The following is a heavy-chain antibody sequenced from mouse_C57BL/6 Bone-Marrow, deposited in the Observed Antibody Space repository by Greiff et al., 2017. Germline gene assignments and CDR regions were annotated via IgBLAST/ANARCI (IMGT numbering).Heavy chain of an antibody. J-gene: IGHJ2*01. CDR1: GYAFSNYW. CDR3: ARGGD. Sequence: VKLMESGADLVQPGASVKLSCKASGYAFSNYWMNWVKQRPGKGLEWIGQIFPGAGDTNSNGKFTGKGPLAADKSAGTAYMQLSSLTAEDAAVYFCARGGDWGQGTTLTVAS. V-gene: IGHV1-80*01. CDR2: IFPGAGDT.